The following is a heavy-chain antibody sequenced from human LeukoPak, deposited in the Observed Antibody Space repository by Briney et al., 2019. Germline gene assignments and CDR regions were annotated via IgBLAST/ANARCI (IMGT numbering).Heavy chain of an antibody. Sequence: SETLSLTCTVSGGSISSGLYYWSWIRQPAGKGLEWIGRIYTSGSSNYNPSLKSRVTISLDTSKNQFSLKLSSVTAADTAVYYCARKRPWGLSRYFDYWGQGTLVTVSS. J-gene: IGHJ4*02. D-gene: IGHD7-27*01. CDR3: ARKRPWGLSRYFDY. CDR1: GGSISSGLYY. CDR2: IYTSGSS. V-gene: IGHV4-61*02.